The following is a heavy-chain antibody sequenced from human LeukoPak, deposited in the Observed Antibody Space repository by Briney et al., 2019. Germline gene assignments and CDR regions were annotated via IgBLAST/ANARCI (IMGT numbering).Heavy chain of an antibody. Sequence: PGGSLRPSCAASGFTFSSYAMSWVRQAPGKGLEWVSAISGSGGSTYYADSVKGRFTIPRDNSKNTLYLQMNSLRAEDTAVYYCAKDSRGQIVVVINFGFDYWGQGTLVTVSS. D-gene: IGHD3-22*01. CDR2: ISGSGGST. CDR1: GFTFSSYA. CDR3: AKDSRGQIVVVINFGFDY. J-gene: IGHJ4*02. V-gene: IGHV3-23*01.